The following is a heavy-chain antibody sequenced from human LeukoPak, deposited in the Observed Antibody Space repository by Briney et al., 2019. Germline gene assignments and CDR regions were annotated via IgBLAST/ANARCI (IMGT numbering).Heavy chain of an antibody. CDR1: GGTFSSYA. J-gene: IGHJ4*02. V-gene: IGHV1-69*05. D-gene: IGHD5-18*01. Sequence: GASVKVSCKASGGTFSSYAISWVRHAPGQGLEWMGGIIHIFGTANYAQKFQGRVTITTDESTSTDYMELSSLRSEDTAVYYCARGSVDTAMAYYFDYWGQGTLVTVSS. CDR3: ARGSVDTAMAYYFDY. CDR2: IIHIFGTA.